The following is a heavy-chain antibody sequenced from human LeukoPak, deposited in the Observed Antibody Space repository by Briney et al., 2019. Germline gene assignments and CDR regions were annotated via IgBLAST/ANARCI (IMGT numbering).Heavy chain of an antibody. Sequence: GGSLRLSCAASGFTFSSYGMHWVRQAPGKGLEWVAVMSYDGSNKYYADSVKGRFTISRDNSKNTLYLQMNSLRAEDTAVYYCARAMRDIVVVKGHAFDIWGQGTMVTVSS. V-gene: IGHV3-30*03. CDR2: MSYDGSNK. CDR3: ARAMRDIVVVKGHAFDI. D-gene: IGHD2-15*01. CDR1: GFTFSSYG. J-gene: IGHJ3*02.